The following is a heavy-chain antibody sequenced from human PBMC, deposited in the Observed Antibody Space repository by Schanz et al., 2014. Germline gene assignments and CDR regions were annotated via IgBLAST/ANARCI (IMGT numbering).Heavy chain of an antibody. CDR2: INPSGGST. Sequence: QVQLVQSGAEVKKPGASVKVSCKASGYTFTSYYMHWVRQAPEQGLEWMGIINPSGGSTSYAQKFQGGVTMTRDTSTSTVYMELSSLRSEDAAVYYCARDGEAAAGCDYWGQGALVTVSS. J-gene: IGHJ4*02. CDR3: ARDGEAAAGCDY. CDR1: GYTFTSYY. V-gene: IGHV1-46*03. D-gene: IGHD6-13*01.